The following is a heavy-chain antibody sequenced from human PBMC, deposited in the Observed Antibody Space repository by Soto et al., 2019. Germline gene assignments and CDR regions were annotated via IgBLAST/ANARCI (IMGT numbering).Heavy chain of an antibody. V-gene: IGHV3-21*01. CDR2: ISSSSSYI. J-gene: IGHJ4*02. D-gene: IGHD3-22*01. Sequence: GGSLRLSCAASGFTFSSYSMNWVRQAPGKGLEWVSSISSSSSYIYYADSVKGRFTISRDNAKNSLYLQMNSLRAEDTAVYYCASNYYDSSGYYTPVDYWGQGTLVTVSS. CDR3: ASNYYDSSGYYTPVDY. CDR1: GFTFSSYS.